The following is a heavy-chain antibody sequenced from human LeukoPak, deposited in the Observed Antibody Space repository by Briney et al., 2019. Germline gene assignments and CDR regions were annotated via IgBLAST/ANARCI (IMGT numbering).Heavy chain of an antibody. V-gene: IGHV4-34*01. CDR2: ITHSGNT. Sequence: SETLSLTCAVYGGSFSGFYWTWIRQPPGKGLEWIGEITHSGNTNCNPSLKSRVAISADTSKSQFSLNLTSATAADTAVYYCARVATYSSSWAAPYYYYYYMDVWGKGTTVTISS. CDR3: ARVATYSSSWAAPYYYYYYMDV. CDR1: GGSFSGFY. D-gene: IGHD6-13*01. J-gene: IGHJ6*03.